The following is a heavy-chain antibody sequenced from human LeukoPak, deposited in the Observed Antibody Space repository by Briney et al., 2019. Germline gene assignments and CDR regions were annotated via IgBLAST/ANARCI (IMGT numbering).Heavy chain of an antibody. D-gene: IGHD6-19*01. CDR1: DYSISSSNW. CDR3: ARMYSCGFPDY. J-gene: IGHJ4*02. Sequence: PSDTLSLTCAVSDYSISSSNWWGWIRQPPGKGLEWIGYIYYSGSTYYNPSLKSRVTMSVDTSKNQFSLKLSSVTAVDTAVYYCARMYSCGFPDYWGQGTLVTVSS. CDR2: IYYSGST. V-gene: IGHV4-28*01.